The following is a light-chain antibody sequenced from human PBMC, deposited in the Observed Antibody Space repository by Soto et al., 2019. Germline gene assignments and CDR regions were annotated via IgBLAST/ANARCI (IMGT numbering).Light chain of an antibody. J-gene: IGKJ1*01. CDR2: DTS. CDR1: QSVSNK. V-gene: IGKV3-15*01. Sequence: IVMTQSPATLSVSPGERVTLPCRASQSVSNKLGWYQHKPGQAPRLLIYDTSTRAAGTPARFTGSGSGTDFTLTISRLDPEDLAVYYCQQYGSSLPWTFGQGTKVDI. CDR3: QQYGSSLPWT.